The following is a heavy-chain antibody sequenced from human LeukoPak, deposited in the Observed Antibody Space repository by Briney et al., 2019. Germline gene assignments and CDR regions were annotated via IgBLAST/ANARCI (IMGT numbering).Heavy chain of an antibody. CDR1: GFTLDDYA. V-gene: IGHV3-43D*03. Sequence: GGSLRLSCAASGFTLDDYAMHWVRQAPGKGLEWVSLISWDGGSTYYADSVKGRFTISRDNSKNSLFLQMNSLRVEDTALYYCAKGYYYGSGSYPLFDYWGQGTLVTGPS. CDR2: ISWDGGST. CDR3: AKGYYYGSGSYPLFDY. J-gene: IGHJ4*02. D-gene: IGHD3-10*01.